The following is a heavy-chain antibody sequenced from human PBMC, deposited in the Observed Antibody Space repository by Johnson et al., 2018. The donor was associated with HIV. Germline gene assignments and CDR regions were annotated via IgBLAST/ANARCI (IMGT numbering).Heavy chain of an antibody. CDR3: ARSQPEEYSSSSDAFDI. D-gene: IGHD6-6*01. V-gene: IGHV3-NL1*01. J-gene: IGHJ3*02. CDR1: GFTFSSYG. Sequence: VQLVESGGGVVQPGRSLRLSCAASGFTFSSYGMHWVRQAPGKGLEWVSVIYSGGSTYYADSVKGRFTTSRDNSKNTLYLQMNSLRAEDTAVYYCARSQPEEYSSSSDAFDIWGQGTMVTVSS. CDR2: IYSGGST.